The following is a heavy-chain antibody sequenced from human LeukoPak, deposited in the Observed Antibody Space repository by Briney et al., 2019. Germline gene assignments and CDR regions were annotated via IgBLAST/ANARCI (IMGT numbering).Heavy chain of an antibody. V-gene: IGHV4-59*01. CDR2: IYYSGST. CDR1: GGSISSYY. D-gene: IGHD2-15*01. Sequence: PSETLSLTCTVSGGSISSYYWSWIRQPPGKGLEWIGYIYYSGSTNYNPSLKSRVTISVDTSKNQFSLKLSSVTAADTAVYYCARAHCSGGSCYLLSLDVWGNGTTVTVSS. CDR3: ARAHCSGGSCYLLSLDV. J-gene: IGHJ6*04.